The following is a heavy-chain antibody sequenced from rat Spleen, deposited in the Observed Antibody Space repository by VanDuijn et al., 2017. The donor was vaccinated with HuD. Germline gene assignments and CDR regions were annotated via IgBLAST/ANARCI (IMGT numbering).Heavy chain of an antibody. CDR3: TRVDTMGTEDY. D-gene: IGHD1-7*01. CDR1: GFTFSDYG. V-gene: IGHV5-29*01. CDR2: ISYGDSSGHSGT. Sequence: EVQLVESGGGLVQPGRSLKLSCAASGFTFSDYGVAWVRQAPTTGLEWVATISYGDSSGHSGTYYRDSVRGRFTISRDDAKSTLSLQMNSLRSEDTATYYCTRVDTMGTEDYWGQGVMVTVSS. J-gene: IGHJ2*01.